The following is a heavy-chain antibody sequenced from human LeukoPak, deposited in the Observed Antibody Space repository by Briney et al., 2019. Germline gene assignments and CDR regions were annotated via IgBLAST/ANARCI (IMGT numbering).Heavy chain of an antibody. D-gene: IGHD4-17*01. CDR3: ATRTVTPDAFDI. CDR1: GGSFSGYY. V-gene: IGHV4-31*11. Sequence: TLSLTCAVYGGSFSGYYWTWIRQHPGKGLEWIGYIYYSGITHYNPSLKSRVSISVDTSKNQFSLKVKSVTAADTAVYYCATRTVTPDAFDIWGQGTMVTVSS. J-gene: IGHJ3*02. CDR2: IYYSGIT.